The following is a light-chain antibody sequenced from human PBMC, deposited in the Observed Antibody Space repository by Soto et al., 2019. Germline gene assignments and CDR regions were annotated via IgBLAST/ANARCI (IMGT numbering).Light chain of an antibody. CDR2: DTN. Sequence: QSVLTQPPSVSAAPGQSVTMSCSGGAYDIGISYVSWYQHFPGAAPKLVIYDTNKRPSGIPDRFSGSKSGTSATLGITGLQTGDEADYYCATWDSGLSKLLFGGGTKLTVL. V-gene: IGLV1-51*01. J-gene: IGLJ2*01. CDR3: ATWDSGLSKLL. CDR1: AYDIGISY.